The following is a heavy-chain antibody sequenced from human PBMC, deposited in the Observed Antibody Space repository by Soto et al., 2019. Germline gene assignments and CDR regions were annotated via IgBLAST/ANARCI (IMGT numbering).Heavy chain of an antibody. J-gene: IGHJ4*02. CDR1: GFTFSSYE. Sequence: GGSLRLCCAASGFTFSSYEMNWVRQAPGKGLEWVSYISSSGSTIYYADSVKGRFTISRDNAKNSLYLQMNSLRAEDTAVYYCARVLGTSPAFDYWGQGTLVTVSS. CDR2: ISSSGSTI. CDR3: ARVLGTSPAFDY. V-gene: IGHV3-48*03. D-gene: IGHD3-3*02.